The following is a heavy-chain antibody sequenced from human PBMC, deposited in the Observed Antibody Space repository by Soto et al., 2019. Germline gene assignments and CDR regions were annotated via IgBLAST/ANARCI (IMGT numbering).Heavy chain of an antibody. CDR1: GGSFSGYY. V-gene: IGHV4-34*01. Sequence: SETLSLTCAVYGGSFSGYYWSWIRQPPGKGLEWIGEINHSGSTNYNPSLKSRVTISVDTSKNQFSLKLSSVTAADTAVYYCARGKLRRIAVAGTAAEYFHHWGQGTLVTVSS. CDR3: ARGKLRRIAVAGTAAEYFHH. CDR2: INHSGST. J-gene: IGHJ1*01. D-gene: IGHD6-19*01.